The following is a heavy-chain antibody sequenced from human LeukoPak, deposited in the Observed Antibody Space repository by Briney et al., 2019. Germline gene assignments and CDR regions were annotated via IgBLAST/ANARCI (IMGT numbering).Heavy chain of an antibody. CDR3: AMSVEMPPIPSFDY. CDR2: VSAANNP. V-gene: IGHV1-3*01. CDR1: GYIFTPHH. J-gene: IGHJ4*02. Sequence: GASVKVTCKTSGYIFTPHHIHWMRQAPGQGLELLGWVSAANNPEYSQKFQGRVVITRDASATTSYLELNSLRSEDTAVYYCAMSVEMPPIPSFDYWGQGTLVTVSS. D-gene: IGHD5-24*01.